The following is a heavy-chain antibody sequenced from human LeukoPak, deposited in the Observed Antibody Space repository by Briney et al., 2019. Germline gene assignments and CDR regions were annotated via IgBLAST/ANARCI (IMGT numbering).Heavy chain of an antibody. J-gene: IGHJ4*02. CDR2: IRYDGSNK. CDR3: AKDHLPGIVVADRDY. CDR1: EFTFSSYG. V-gene: IGHV3-30*02. D-gene: IGHD6-19*01. Sequence: SGGSLRLSCAASEFTFSSYGMHWVRQAPGKGLEWVAFIRYDGSNKYYADSVKGRFTISRDNSKNTLYLQINGLRAEDTAVYYCAKDHLPGIVVADRDYWGQGTLVTVSS.